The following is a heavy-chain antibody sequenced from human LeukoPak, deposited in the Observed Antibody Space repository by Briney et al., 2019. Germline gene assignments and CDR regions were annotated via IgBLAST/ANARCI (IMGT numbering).Heavy chain of an antibody. Sequence: GGSLRLSCAASGFTFSSYWMTWVRQAPGKGLEWVANIKQDGSEKSYVDSVKGRFTISRDNAKNSLYLQMNSLRVEDTAVYRCARDYGDHGEYFDCWGQGTLVTVSS. CDR2: IKQDGSEK. J-gene: IGHJ4*02. CDR3: ARDYGDHGEYFDC. D-gene: IGHD4-17*01. V-gene: IGHV3-7*01. CDR1: GFTFSSYW.